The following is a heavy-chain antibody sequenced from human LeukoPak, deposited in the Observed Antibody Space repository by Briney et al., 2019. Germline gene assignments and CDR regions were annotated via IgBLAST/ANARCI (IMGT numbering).Heavy chain of an antibody. J-gene: IGHJ4*02. CDR2: ISGSGGST. CDR3: AKGGITIFGVVIASSVDY. D-gene: IGHD3-3*01. CDR1: GFTFSSYA. V-gene: IGHV3-23*01. Sequence: GGSLRLSCAASGFTFSSYAMSWVRQAPGKGLERVSAISGSGGSTYYADSVKGRFTISRDNSKNTLYLQMNSLRAEDTAVYYCAKGGITIFGVVIASSVDYWGQGTLVTVSS.